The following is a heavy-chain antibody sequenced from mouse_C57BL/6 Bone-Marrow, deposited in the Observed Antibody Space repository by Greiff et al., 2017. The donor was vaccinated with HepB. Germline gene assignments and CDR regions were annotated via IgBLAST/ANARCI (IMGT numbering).Heavy chain of an antibody. CDR3: ATGGNYGY. J-gene: IGHJ2*01. V-gene: IGHV1-20*01. CDR1: GYSFTGYF. CDR2: INPYNGDT. D-gene: IGHD2-1*01. Sequence: VQLQQSRPELVKPGDSVKISCKASGYSFTGYFMNWVMQSHGKSLEWIGRINPYNGDTFYNQKFKGKATLTVDKSSSTAHMELRSLTSEDSAVYYCATGGNYGYWGQGTTLTVSS.